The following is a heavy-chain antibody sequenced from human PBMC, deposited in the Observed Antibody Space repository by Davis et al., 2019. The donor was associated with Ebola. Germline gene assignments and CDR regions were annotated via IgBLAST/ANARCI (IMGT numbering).Heavy chain of an antibody. V-gene: IGHV3-13*01. D-gene: IGHD4-17*01. J-gene: IGHJ2*01. CDR1: GFTFSSYD. CDR3: ARVQVTRRYWYFDL. Sequence: GGSLRLSCEASGFTFSSYDMHCVRQATGKGLEWVSAIGTAGDTYYPGSVKGRFTISRENAKNSLYLQMNSLRAGDTAVYYCARVQVTRRYWYFDLWGRGTLVTVSS. CDR2: IGTAGDT.